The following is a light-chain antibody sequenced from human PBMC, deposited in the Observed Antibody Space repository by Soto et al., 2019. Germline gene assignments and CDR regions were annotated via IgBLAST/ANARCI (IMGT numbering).Light chain of an antibody. CDR3: QQYGGSPRIT. Sequence: EIVLTQSPGTLSLCPGERATLSCRAIQSVSSSYLAWYQQKPGQAPRLLIYGASSRATGIPDRFSGSGSGTDFTLTISRLEPEDVAIYYCQQYGGSPRITFGQGTRLEIK. CDR1: QSVSSSY. CDR2: GAS. V-gene: IGKV3-20*01. J-gene: IGKJ5*01.